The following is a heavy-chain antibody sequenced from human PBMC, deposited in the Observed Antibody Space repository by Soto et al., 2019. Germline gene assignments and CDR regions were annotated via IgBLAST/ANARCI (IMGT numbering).Heavy chain of an antibody. CDR3: ARLSSARLGYYYYGMDV. Sequence: GESLKISCKGSGYSFTSYWIGWVRQMPGKGLEWMGIIYPGDSDTRYSPSFQGQVTISADKSISTAYLQWSSLKASDTAMYYCARLSSARLGYYYYGMDVWGQGTTVTVSS. D-gene: IGHD6-6*01. CDR1: GYSFTSYW. CDR2: IYPGDSDT. V-gene: IGHV5-51*01. J-gene: IGHJ6*02.